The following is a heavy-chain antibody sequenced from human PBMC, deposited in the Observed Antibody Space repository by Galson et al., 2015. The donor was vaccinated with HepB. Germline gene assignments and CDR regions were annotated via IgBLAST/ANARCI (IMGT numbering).Heavy chain of an antibody. CDR2: ISYDGSNK. J-gene: IGHJ4*02. V-gene: IGHV3-30*18. CDR3: AKDATWNYFDY. Sequence: SLRLSCAASGFTFSSYGMHWVRQAPGKGLEWVAVISYDGSNKYYADSVKGRFTISRDNSKNTLYLQMNSQRAEDTAVYYCAKDATWNYFDYWGQGTLVTVSS. CDR1: GFTFSSYG.